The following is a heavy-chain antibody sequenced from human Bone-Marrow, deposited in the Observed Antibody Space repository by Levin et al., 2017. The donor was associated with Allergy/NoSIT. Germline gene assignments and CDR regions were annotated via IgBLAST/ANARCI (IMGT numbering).Heavy chain of an antibody. CDR1: GFTFSSYA. Sequence: GESLKISCAASGFTFSSYAMHWVRQAPGKGLEWVAVISYDGSNKYYADSVKGRFTISRDNSKNTLYLQMNSLRAEDTAVYYCARDGGAAPDERGYFDYWGQGTLVTVSS. J-gene: IGHJ4*02. CDR2: ISYDGSNK. CDR3: ARDGGAAPDERGYFDY. D-gene: IGHD3-16*01. V-gene: IGHV3-30-3*01.